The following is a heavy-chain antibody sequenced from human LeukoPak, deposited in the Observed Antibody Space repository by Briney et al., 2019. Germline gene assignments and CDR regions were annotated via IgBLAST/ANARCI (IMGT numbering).Heavy chain of an antibody. J-gene: IGHJ4*02. CDR3: ASQYSSGWYAGSGYFDY. CDR2: IYYSGST. CDR1: GGSISSSSYY. D-gene: IGHD6-19*01. V-gene: IGHV4-39*07. Sequence: PSETLSLTCTVSGGSISSSSYYWGWIRQPPGKGLEWIGSIYYSGSTYYNPSLKSRVTISVDTSKKQFSLKLSSVTAADTAVYYCASQYSSGWYAGSGYFDYWGQGTLVTVSS.